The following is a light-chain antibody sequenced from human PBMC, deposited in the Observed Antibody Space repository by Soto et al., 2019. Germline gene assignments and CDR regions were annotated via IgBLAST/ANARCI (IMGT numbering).Light chain of an antibody. J-gene: IGLJ2*01. CDR1: SSAVGSYNL. V-gene: IGLV2-23*03. CDR3: CSYAGSSTFV. Sequence: QSALTQPASVSGSPGQSITISCTGTSSAVGSYNLVSWYQQHPGKAPKVMIYEGSKRPSGVSNRFSGSKSGNTASLTISGLQAEDEADYYCCSYAGSSTFVFGGGTKLTVL. CDR2: EGS.